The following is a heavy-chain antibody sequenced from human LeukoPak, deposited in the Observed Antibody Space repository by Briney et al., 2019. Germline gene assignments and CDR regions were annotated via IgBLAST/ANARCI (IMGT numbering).Heavy chain of an antibody. CDR2: IWYDGSNK. J-gene: IGHJ4*02. D-gene: IGHD4-17*01. V-gene: IGHV3-33*01. CDR3: ARAGYGDPHFDF. Sequence: GGSLRLSCAASGXTFSNYGMHWVPQAPGKGLEWVAAIWYDGSNKYYGDSVKGRFTISRDNSKNTLYLQMNSLGAEDTAAYYCARAGYGDPHFDFWGQGTLVTVSS. CDR1: GXTFSNYG.